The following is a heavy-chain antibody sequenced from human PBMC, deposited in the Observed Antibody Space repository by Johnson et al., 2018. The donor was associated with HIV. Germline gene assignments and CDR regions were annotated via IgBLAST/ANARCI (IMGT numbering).Heavy chain of an antibody. J-gene: IGHJ3*02. CDR3: AKVHIPARWSAAFDI. D-gene: IGHD6-6*01. V-gene: IGHV3-30*18. CDR2: ISYDGSNK. CDR1: GFTFGSYS. Sequence: VQLVESGGGVVQPGGSLRLSCAASGFTFGSYSIHWVRQAPGKGLECVAVISYDGSNKYYADSVKGRFTIFRDNSKNTLYLQMSSLRTEDTAVYYCAKVHIPARWSAAFDIWGRGTLVTVSS.